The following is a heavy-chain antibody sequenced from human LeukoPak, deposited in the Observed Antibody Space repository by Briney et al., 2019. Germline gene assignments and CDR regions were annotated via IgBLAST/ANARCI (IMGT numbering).Heavy chain of an antibody. D-gene: IGHD1-26*01. CDR3: AKAPVVLGSYYSDY. CDR1: GFTFSSYA. Sequence: PGGSLRLSCAASGFTFSSYAVSWVRQAPGKGLEGVSAISGSGGSTYYADSVKGRFTISRDNSKNTLYLQMNSLRAEDTAVYYCAKAPVVLGSYYSDYWGQGTLVTVSS. J-gene: IGHJ4*02. V-gene: IGHV3-23*01. CDR2: ISGSGGST.